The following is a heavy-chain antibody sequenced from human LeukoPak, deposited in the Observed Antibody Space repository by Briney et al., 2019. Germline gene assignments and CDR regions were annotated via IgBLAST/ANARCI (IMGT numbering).Heavy chain of an antibody. V-gene: IGHV3-30*18. CDR1: GFTFSSYG. CDR3: AKDGGRGYCSGGSCYFDY. D-gene: IGHD2-15*01. J-gene: IGHJ4*02. CDR2: ISYDGSNK. Sequence: GGSLRLSCAASGFTFSSYGMHWVRQAPGKGLEWVAVISYDGSNKYYADSVKGRFTISRDNSKNTLYPQMNSLRAEDTAVYYCAKDGGRGYCSGGSCYFDYWGQGTLVTVSS.